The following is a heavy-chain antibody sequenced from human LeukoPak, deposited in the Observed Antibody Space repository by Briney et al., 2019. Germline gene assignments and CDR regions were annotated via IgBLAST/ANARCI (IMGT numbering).Heavy chain of an antibody. CDR1: GITFGLYA. J-gene: IGHJ4*02. V-gene: IGHV3-23*01. D-gene: IGHD1-26*01. CDR2: ISGSGGST. CDR3: AISGGYWAWAH. Sequence: GGSLRLSYKASGITFGLYAMTWVRQAPGKGLEWVSGISGSGGSTYYADSVKGRFTISRDNSKNTFYLQMNSLRADDTAVYYCAISGGYWAWAHWGQGTLVTVSS.